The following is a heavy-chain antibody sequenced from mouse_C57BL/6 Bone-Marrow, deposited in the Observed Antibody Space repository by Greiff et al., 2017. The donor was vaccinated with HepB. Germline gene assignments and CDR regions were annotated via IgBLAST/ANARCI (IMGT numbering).Heavy chain of an antibody. CDR2: ISSGSSTI. J-gene: IGHJ2*01. CDR1: GFTFSDYG. V-gene: IGHV5-17*01. D-gene: IGHD2-5*01. CDR3: ARGRAYYSNLFDY. Sequence: EVQLVESGGGLVKPGGSLKLSCAASGFTFSDYGMHWVRQAPEKGLEWVAYISSGSSTIYYTDTVKGRSTISRDNAKNTLFLQMTSLRSEDTAMYYCARGRAYYSNLFDYWGQGTTLTVSS.